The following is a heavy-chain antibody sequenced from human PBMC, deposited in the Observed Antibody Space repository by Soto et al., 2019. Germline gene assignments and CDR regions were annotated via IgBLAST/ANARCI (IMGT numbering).Heavy chain of an antibody. CDR1: GFTFSNAW. D-gene: IGHD5-12*01. V-gene: IGHV3-15*07. CDR2: IKSNADGGTA. CDR3: TTYPNSGYAT. J-gene: IGHJ5*02. Sequence: GGSLRLSCAASGFTFSNAWLNWVRQAPGKGLEWVGRIKSNADGGTADDAAPVKGRFTISRDDSKNTLYLQMNSLKTEDTAVYYCTTYPNSGYATWGQGTLVTVSS.